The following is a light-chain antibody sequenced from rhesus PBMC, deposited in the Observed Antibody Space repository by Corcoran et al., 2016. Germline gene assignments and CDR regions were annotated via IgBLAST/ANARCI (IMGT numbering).Light chain of an antibody. CDR2: KAS. J-gene: IGKJ1*01. CDR3: QQHDSAPRT. CDR1: QGISIW. Sequence: DIQMTQSPSSLSASVGDRVTITCRASQGISIWLAWYQQKPGKAPKLLNYKASTLQSGVPSRFSGRGSGTEFTLTINRLQPEDFATYCCQQHDSAPRTFGQGTKVEIK. V-gene: IGKV1-21*01.